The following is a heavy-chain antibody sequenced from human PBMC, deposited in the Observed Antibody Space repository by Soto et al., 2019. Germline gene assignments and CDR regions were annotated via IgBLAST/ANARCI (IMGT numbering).Heavy chain of an antibody. V-gene: IGHV3-11*06. CDR3: ARSSGSYSGYFDY. CDR1: GFTCSDYD. Sequence: PGGSLRLSCVVSGFTCSDYDMSWIRHTPGKGLEWISRISSSSSYTKYADSVKGRLIISRDNAKKTLYLQMDRLRVEETALYFCARSSGSYSGYFDYWGQGT. J-gene: IGHJ4*02. CDR2: ISSSSSYT. D-gene: IGHD1-26*01.